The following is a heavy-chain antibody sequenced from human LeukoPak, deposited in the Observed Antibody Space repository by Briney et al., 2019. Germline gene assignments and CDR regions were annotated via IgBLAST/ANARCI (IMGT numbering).Heavy chain of an antibody. D-gene: IGHD1-26*01. CDR1: GGSISGYY. J-gene: IGHJ4*02. CDR2: VHSSGST. Sequence: SETLSLTCTVSGGSISGYYWSWIRQSVGKGLEWIGRVHSSGSTTYNPSLKSRVTMSADTSKNQFSLKLTSVTAADTAVYYCARVRYSGSYFYFDYWGQGTLVTVSS. V-gene: IGHV4-4*07. CDR3: ARVRYSGSYFYFDY.